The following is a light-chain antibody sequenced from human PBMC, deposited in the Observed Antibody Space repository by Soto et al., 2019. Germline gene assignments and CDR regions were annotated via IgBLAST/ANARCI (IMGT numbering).Light chain of an antibody. J-gene: IGKJ3*01. CDR1: ESTSGY. Sequence: EIVLTQSPATLSLSPGERATLSCRASESTSGYLAWYQQKPCQAPRLLIYDASNRATGIPARFSGSGSGTDFTLTISSLEPVDVEVYYCHQRSNIFGPGTKVDIK. CDR3: HQRSNI. V-gene: IGKV3-11*01. CDR2: DAS.